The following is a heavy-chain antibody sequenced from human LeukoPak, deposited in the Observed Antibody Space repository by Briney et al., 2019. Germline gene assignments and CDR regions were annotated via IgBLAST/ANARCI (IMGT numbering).Heavy chain of an antibody. CDR3: ARAKQWLKAQDY. CDR1: GYTFTSYD. V-gene: IGHV1-8*01. Sequence: ASVKVSCKASGYTFTSYDINWVRQATGQGREWMGWMNPNSGNTGYSQKFQGRVTMTSNTSISTAYMELSSLRSEDTAVYYCARAKQWLKAQDYWGQGTLVTVSS. J-gene: IGHJ4*02. D-gene: IGHD6-19*01. CDR2: MNPNSGNT.